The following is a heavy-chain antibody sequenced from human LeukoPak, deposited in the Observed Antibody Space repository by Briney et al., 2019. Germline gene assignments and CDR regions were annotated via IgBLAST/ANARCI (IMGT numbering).Heavy chain of an antibody. J-gene: IGHJ5*02. CDR1: GFTFSSYS. V-gene: IGHV3-21*01. D-gene: IGHD6-13*01. CDR2: ISSSSSYI. Sequence: GGSLRLSCAASGFTFSSYSMNWVRQAPGKGLEWVSSISSSSSYIYYADSVKGRFTIPRDNAKNSLYLQMNSLRAEDTAVYYCARDHYSSSSFDPWGQGTLVTVSS. CDR3: ARDHYSSSSFDP.